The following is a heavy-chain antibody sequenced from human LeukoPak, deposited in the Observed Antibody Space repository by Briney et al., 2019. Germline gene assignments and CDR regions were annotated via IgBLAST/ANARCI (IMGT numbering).Heavy chain of an antibody. V-gene: IGHV1-2*02. CDR1: GYTFTGYY. CDR3: ARANNYDDSSGYYYPHFDY. CDR2: INPNSGGT. Sequence: GASVKVSCKASGYTFTGYYMHWVRQAPGQGLEWMGWINPNSGGTNYAQKFQGRVTMTRDTSISTAYMELSRLRSDDTAVYYCARANNYDDSSGYYYPHFDYWGQGTLVTVSS. D-gene: IGHD3-22*01. J-gene: IGHJ4*02.